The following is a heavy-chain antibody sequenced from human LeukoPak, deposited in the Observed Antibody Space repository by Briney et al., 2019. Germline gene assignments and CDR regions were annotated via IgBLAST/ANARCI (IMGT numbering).Heavy chain of an antibody. CDR1: GVSMSNYY. CDR3: ARGGWYQDS. V-gene: IGHV4-59*12. D-gene: IGHD6-19*01. J-gene: IGHJ4*02. CDR2: IYYSGNT. Sequence: SETLSLTCTVSGVSMSNYYWSWFRQPPGKGLEWIGYIYYSGNTNYISSLKSRVTLSVDTSKNQFSLKLTSVTAADTAVYYCARGGWYQDSWGQGMLVTVSS.